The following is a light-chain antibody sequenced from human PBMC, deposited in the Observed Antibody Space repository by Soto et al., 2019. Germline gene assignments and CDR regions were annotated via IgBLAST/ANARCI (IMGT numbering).Light chain of an antibody. CDR1: HDISTY. V-gene: IGKV1-9*01. Sequence: DIQLTQSPSLLSASVGDRVTITCRASHDISTYLAWYQQKPGKAPKLMIYEASTLQSGVPSRFSGSGSGTEFTLTISSLQPEDFATYYCQQSYTTPPWTFGQGTKMDIK. CDR3: QQSYTTPPWT. J-gene: IGKJ1*01. CDR2: EAS.